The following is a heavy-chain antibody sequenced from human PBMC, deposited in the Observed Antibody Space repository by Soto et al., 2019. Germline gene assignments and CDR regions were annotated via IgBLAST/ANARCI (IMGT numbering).Heavy chain of an antibody. Sequence: QVQLVESGGGVVQPGRSLRLSCAASGFTFSTYGMHWVRQTPGKGLEWVAVVSYDGGAKYYADSVKGRFTISRDNSKNTLYLQMNSLRAEDAAVDYCAKEEPAYCGTDCYSLYSYFDLWGRGTLVTVSS. V-gene: IGHV3-30*18. CDR3: AKEEPAYCGTDCYSLYSYFDL. D-gene: IGHD2-21*02. J-gene: IGHJ2*01. CDR1: GFTFSTYG. CDR2: VSYDGGAK.